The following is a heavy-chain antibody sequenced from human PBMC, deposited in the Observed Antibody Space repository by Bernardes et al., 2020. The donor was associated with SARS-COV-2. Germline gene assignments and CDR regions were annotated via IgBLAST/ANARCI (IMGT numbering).Heavy chain of an antibody. D-gene: IGHD6-13*01. CDR2: IHSGGTT. V-gene: IGHV3-66*02. Sequence: GGSLRLSCAASGFSIGYNYMSWVRQAPGKGLEWVSVIHSGGTTYYADSVKGRFTISRDESKNTVYLQMNSLRVEDTAVYRCARDRGYSSIWARGSFDMWGQGTVVTVSS. CDR1: GFSIGYNY. CDR3: ARDRGYSSIWARGSFDM. J-gene: IGHJ3*02.